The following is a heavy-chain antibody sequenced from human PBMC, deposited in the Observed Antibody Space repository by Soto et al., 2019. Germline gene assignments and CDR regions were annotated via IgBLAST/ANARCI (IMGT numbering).Heavy chain of an antibody. CDR2: INAGNGNT. V-gene: IGHV1-3*01. J-gene: IGHJ4*02. Sequence: QVQLVQSGAEVKKPGASVKVSCKASGYTFTSYAMHWVRQAPGQRLEWMGWINAGNGNTKYSQKFQGRVTITRDTCASTAYRELSSLRSEDTAVYYCAWLRITMVRGVIITAYYFDYCRQGTLVTVSS. CDR3: AWLRITMVRGVIITAYYFDY. D-gene: IGHD3-10*01. CDR1: GYTFTSYA.